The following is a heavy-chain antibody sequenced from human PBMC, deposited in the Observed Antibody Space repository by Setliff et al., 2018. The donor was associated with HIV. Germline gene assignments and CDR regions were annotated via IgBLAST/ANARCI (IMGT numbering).Heavy chain of an antibody. V-gene: IGHV1-69*13. CDR2: IIPIFGTA. D-gene: IGHD3-3*01. CDR1: GGTFSGYA. Sequence: SVKVSCKASGGTFSGYAISWVRQAPGQGLELMGGIIPIFGTANYAQKFQGRVTITADESTSTAYMELSSLRSEDTAVYYCARGEKRFLEWLPLDYYWGLGTLVTVSS. J-gene: IGHJ4*02. CDR3: ARGEKRFLEWLPLDYY.